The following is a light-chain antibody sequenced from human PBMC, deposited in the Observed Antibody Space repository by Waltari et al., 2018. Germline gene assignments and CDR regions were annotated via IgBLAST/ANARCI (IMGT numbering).Light chain of an antibody. CDR1: QNLSSNF. CDR2: AAA. V-gene: IGKV3-20*01. CDR3: QQYGTSPYT. Sequence: IVLTQSPGTLSLSPGDNASLSCKASQNLSSNFLAWYRQRPGQPPGLLIHAAAKRAAGIPDTFSGSGSGTDFTLTISRLEAEDSAVYYCQQYGTSPYTFGQGTKVEIK. J-gene: IGKJ2*01.